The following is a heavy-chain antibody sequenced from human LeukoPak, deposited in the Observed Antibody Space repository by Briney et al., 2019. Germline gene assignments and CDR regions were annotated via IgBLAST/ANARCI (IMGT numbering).Heavy chain of an antibody. CDR1: GYSISSGYY. Sequence: NPPETLSLTCAVSGYSISSGYYWGWIRQPPGKGLEWIGSIYHSGSTYYNPSLKSRVTISVDTSKNQFSLKLSSVTAADTAVYYCASRRVGHGMDVWGKGTTVTVSS. V-gene: IGHV4-38-2*01. J-gene: IGHJ6*04. CDR3: ASRRVGHGMDV. CDR2: IYHSGST. D-gene: IGHD1-26*01.